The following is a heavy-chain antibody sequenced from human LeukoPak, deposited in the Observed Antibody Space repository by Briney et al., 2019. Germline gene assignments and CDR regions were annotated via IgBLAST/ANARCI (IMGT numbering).Heavy chain of an antibody. CDR2: IYWDDDK. J-gene: IGHJ4*02. Sequence: SGPTLVKPTQTLTLTCTFSGFSLSTSGVGVGWIRQPPGKALEWLALIYWDDDKRYSPSLKSRLTITKDTSKNQVVLTMTNMDPVDTATYYCAAGGMTMVVTPDFYFDYWGQGTLVTVSP. D-gene: IGHD4-23*01. V-gene: IGHV2-5*02. CDR3: AAGGMTMVVTPDFYFDY. CDR1: GFSLSTSGVG.